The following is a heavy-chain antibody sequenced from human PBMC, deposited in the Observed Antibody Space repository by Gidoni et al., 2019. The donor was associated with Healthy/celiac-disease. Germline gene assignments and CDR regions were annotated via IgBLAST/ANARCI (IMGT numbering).Heavy chain of an antibody. CDR3: AKDIYTTMIVVVD. CDR1: GFTFDDYA. V-gene: IGHV3-9*01. CDR2: ISWNSGSI. J-gene: IGHJ4*02. Sequence: VQLVESGGGLVQPGRSLRLSCAASGFTFDDYAMHWVRQAPGKGLEWVSGISWNSGSIGYADSVKGRFTISRDNAKNSLYLQMNSLRAEDTALYYCAKDIYTTMIVVVDWGQGTLVTVSS. D-gene: IGHD3-22*01.